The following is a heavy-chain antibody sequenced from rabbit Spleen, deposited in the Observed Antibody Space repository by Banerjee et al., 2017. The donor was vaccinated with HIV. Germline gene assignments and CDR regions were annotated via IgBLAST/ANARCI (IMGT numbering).Heavy chain of an antibody. V-gene: IGHV1S45*01. D-gene: IGHD7-1*01. CDR2: INTATGKA. CDR1: GFSFSDRDV. Sequence: QEQLEESGGGLVKPEGSLTLTCKASGFSFSDRDVMCWVRQAPGKGLEWIACINTATGKAVYASWAKGRFTISKTSSTTVTLQMTSLTAADTATYFCAREDDGTGAYPYCFSLWGPGTLVTVS. J-gene: IGHJ4*01. CDR3: AREDDGTGAYPYCFSL.